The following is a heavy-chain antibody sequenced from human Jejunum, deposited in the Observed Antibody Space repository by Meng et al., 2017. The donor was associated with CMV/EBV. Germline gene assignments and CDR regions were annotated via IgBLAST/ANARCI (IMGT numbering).Heavy chain of an antibody. Sequence: LGLTCAGCGIRLRNAWMTWVRQAPGRGLGWVGHFKSRTDGWAADCAAPIKGRFSISRDASEATVYLKKNSQNVEDTAVFLGGGGTVDYRSQGTLVTVSS. CDR1: GIRLRNAW. CDR3: GGGTVDY. CDR2: FKSRTDGWAA. D-gene: IGHD3-16*01. J-gene: IGHJ4*02. V-gene: IGHV3-15*01.